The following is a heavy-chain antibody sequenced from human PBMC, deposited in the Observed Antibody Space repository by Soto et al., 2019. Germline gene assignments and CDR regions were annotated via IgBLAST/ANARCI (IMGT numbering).Heavy chain of an antibody. D-gene: IGHD3-10*01. CDR2: MYDTGST. CDR1: GASMSSGVYS. CDR3: ARDGGTGSVYPT. J-gene: IGHJ5*02. V-gene: IGHV4-30-2*01. Sequence: QLQLQESGSGLVKPSQTLSLTCAVSGASMSSGVYSWSWIRQPPGKGLEWIGYMYDTGSTYYNPSLEPRVSIAADMSKNHLSLNLTSVTAADTAVYYCARDGGTGSVYPTWGQVILVTDSS.